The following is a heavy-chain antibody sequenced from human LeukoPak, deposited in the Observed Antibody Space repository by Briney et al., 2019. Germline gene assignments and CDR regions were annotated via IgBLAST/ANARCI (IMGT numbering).Heavy chain of an antibody. Sequence: SETLSHTCTVSGGSISSSSYYRGWIRQPLGKGLEWIGSIYYSGSTYYNPSLKSRVTISVDTSKNQFSLKLRSVTAADTAMYYCARGIPYSSSWIDYWGQGTLVTVSS. V-gene: IGHV4-39*07. CDR2: IYYSGST. J-gene: IGHJ4*02. CDR1: GGSISSSSYY. D-gene: IGHD6-13*01. CDR3: ARGIPYSSSWIDY.